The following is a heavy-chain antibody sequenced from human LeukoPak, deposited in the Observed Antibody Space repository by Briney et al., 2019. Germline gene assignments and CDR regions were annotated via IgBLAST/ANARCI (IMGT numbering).Heavy chain of an antibody. D-gene: IGHD3-3*01. Sequence: GGSLRLSCATSGFTFSTFWMHWVRQAPGKGLVWVSRINHDGSSTNYADSVKGRFTISRDNSKNTLYLQMNNMRTEDTAVYYCAREALEWSPPDIWGQGTTVTVSS. V-gene: IGHV3-74*01. CDR2: INHDGSST. CDR1: GFTFSTFW. J-gene: IGHJ3*02. CDR3: AREALEWSPPDI.